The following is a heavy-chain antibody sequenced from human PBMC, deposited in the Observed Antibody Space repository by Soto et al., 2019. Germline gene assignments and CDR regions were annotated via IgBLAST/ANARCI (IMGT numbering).Heavy chain of an antibody. J-gene: IGHJ6*02. CDR2: SIPIFGTA. Sequence: SVKVSCKASGGTFNNYPITWVRQAPGEGLEWMGGSIPIFGTANYAQKFQGRVTISVDESTSTAHMELSSLRSEDTAVYYCARGRGYSGDDHYYYFDMDVWGQGTTVTVSS. CDR1: GGTFNNYP. CDR3: ARGRGYSGDDHYYYFDMDV. V-gene: IGHV1-69*13. D-gene: IGHD5-12*01.